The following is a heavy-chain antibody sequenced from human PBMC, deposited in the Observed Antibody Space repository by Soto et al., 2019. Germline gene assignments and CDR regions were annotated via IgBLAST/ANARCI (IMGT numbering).Heavy chain of an antibody. J-gene: IGHJ6*02. CDR1: GGSISSSSYY. Sequence: PSETLSLTCTVSGGSISSSSYYWGWIRQPPGKGLEWIGSIYYSGSTYYNPSLKSRVTISVDTSKNQFSLKLSSVTAADTAVYYCARRLLWFGELSADYGMDVWGQGTTVTVSS. V-gene: IGHV4-39*01. CDR3: ARRLLWFGELSADYGMDV. D-gene: IGHD3-10*01. CDR2: IYYSGST.